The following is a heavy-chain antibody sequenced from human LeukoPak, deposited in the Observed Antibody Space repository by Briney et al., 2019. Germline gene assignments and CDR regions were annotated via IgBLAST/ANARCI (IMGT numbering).Heavy chain of an antibody. Sequence: GGSLRLSCAASGFTFSSYAMHWVRQAPGKGLEWVAVISYDGSNKYYADSVRGRFTISRDNSKNTLYLQMNSLRAEDTAVYYCARDGDGYNIDYWGQGTLVTVSS. CDR1: GFTFSSYA. CDR3: ARDGDGYNIDY. D-gene: IGHD5-24*01. J-gene: IGHJ4*02. V-gene: IGHV3-30-3*01. CDR2: ISYDGSNK.